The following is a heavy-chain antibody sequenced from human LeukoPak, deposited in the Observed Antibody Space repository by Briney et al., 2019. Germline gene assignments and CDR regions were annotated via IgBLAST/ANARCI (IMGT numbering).Heavy chain of an antibody. J-gene: IGHJ4*02. Sequence: GGSLRLSCAASGFTFSSYSMNWVRQAPGKGLEWVSSISSSSSYIYYADSVKGRFTISRDNAKNSLCLQMNSLRAEDTAVYYCARDGVGATPFDYWGQGTLVTVSS. CDR1: GFTFSSYS. V-gene: IGHV3-21*01. D-gene: IGHD1-26*01. CDR3: ARDGVGATPFDY. CDR2: ISSSSSYI.